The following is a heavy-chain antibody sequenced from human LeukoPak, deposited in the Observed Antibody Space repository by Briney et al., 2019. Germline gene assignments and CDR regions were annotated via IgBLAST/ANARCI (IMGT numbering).Heavy chain of an antibody. CDR2: ISGSGGST. D-gene: IGHD4-17*01. J-gene: IGHJ5*02. V-gene: IGHV3-23*01. Sequence: GGSLRLSCAASGFTVSSNYMSWVRQAPGKGLEWVSAISGSGGSTYYADSVKGRFTISRDNSKNTLYLQMNSLRAEDTAVYYCAKDPNYGDYGLNWFDPWGQGTLVTVSS. CDR3: AKDPNYGDYGLNWFDP. CDR1: GFTVSSNY.